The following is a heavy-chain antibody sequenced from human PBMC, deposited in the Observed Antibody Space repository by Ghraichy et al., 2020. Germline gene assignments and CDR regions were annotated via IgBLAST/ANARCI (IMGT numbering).Heavy chain of an antibody. J-gene: IGHJ4*02. CDR2: IHASGSI. D-gene: IGHD2-21*01. V-gene: IGHV4-61*08. CDR3: TRRLAY. Sequence: GSLRLSCTVTGDSVTSVGYYWSWIRQPPGKGLEWIGYIHASGSINYNPSLKSRATISADTSKNQFFLKLNSVTAADTAVYYCTRRLAYWGQGILVTVSS. CDR1: GDSVTSVGYY.